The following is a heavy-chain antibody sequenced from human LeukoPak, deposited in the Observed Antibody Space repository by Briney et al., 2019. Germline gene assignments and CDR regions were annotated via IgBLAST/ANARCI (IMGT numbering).Heavy chain of an antibody. CDR2: IIPIFGTA. J-gene: IGHJ6*02. D-gene: IGHD3-3*01. Sequence: SVKVSCKASGGTFSSYAISWVRQAPGQGLEWMGGIIPIFGTANYAQKFQGRVTITADESTSTAYMELSSLRSEDTAVYYCARAKFFGVVIYYYYGMDVWGQGTTVTVSS. V-gene: IGHV1-69*13. CDR1: GGTFSSYA. CDR3: ARAKFFGVVIYYYYGMDV.